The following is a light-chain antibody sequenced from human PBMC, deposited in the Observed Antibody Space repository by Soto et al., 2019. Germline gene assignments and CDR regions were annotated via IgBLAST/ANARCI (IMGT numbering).Light chain of an antibody. J-gene: IGKJ1*01. CDR2: DAS. V-gene: IGKV1-5*01. CDR1: QSISSG. Sequence: DIQMTQSPSTLSASVGDRVTITCRASQSISSGLAWYQQKPGKAPKLLIYDASSLESGVPSRFSGSGSGTEFTPTISSLQPDDFATYYCQQYNSYSWTFGQGTKVEIK. CDR3: QQYNSYSWT.